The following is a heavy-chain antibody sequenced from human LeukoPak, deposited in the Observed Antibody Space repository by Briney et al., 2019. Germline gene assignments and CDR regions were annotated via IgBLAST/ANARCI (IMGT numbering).Heavy chain of an antibody. CDR1: GFXFSSYA. CDR2: ISDIGTST. Sequence: PGGSLRLSCGASGFXFSSYAMSWVRQAPGKGLEWVSTISDIGTSTYYADSVKGRFTISRDNSKNTLYLQMNSLRADDTAVYYCAKDPFGATSLFDYWGQGTLVTVSS. D-gene: IGHD1-26*01. J-gene: IGHJ4*02. V-gene: IGHV3-23*01. CDR3: AKDPFGATSLFDY.